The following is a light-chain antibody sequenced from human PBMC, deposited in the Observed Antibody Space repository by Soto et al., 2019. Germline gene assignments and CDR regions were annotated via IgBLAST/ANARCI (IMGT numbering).Light chain of an antibody. CDR3: CSYAGSFTLNV. CDR2: DVS. Sequence: SVLTQSLSVSGSSGQSVTISCTGTSSDVGGYNYVSWYQQHPGKAPKLMIYDVSKRPSGVPDRFSGSKSGNTASLTISGLQAEDEADYYCCSYAGSFTLNVFGTGTKVTVL. V-gene: IGLV2-11*01. CDR1: SSDVGGYNY. J-gene: IGLJ1*01.